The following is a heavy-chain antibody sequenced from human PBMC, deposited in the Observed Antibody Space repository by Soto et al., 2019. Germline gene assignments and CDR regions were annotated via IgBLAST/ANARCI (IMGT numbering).Heavy chain of an antibody. J-gene: IGHJ6*02. CDR2: INSDGSTS. CDR1: GFTFSTYW. Sequence: EVQLVESGGGLVQPGGSLRLSCAVSGFTFSTYWMHWVRQAPGKGLVWVSRINSDGSTSTYADSVKGRFTISRDNPXNTLYLQMNSLRGEDTAVYYCVRDRDTYGSGFLDVWGQGTTVTVSS. D-gene: IGHD3-10*01. V-gene: IGHV3-74*01. CDR3: VRDRDTYGSGFLDV.